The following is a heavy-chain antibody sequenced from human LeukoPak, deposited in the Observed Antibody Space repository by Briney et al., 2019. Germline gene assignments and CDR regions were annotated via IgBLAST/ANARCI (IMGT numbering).Heavy chain of an antibody. V-gene: IGHV1-8*03. CDR1: GYTFTSYD. D-gene: IGHD6-13*01. CDR2: MNPNSGNT. J-gene: IGHJ4*02. CDR3: ARGFRSSWYNY. Sequence: ASVKVSCKASGYTFTSYDINWVRQATGQGLEWMGWMNPNSGNTGYAQKFQGGVTITRNTSISTAYMELSSLRSEDTAVYYCARGFRSSWYNYWGQGTLVTVSS.